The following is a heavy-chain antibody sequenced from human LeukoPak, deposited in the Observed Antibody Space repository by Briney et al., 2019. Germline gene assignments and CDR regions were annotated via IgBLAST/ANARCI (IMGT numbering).Heavy chain of an antibody. J-gene: IGHJ4*02. CDR2: ISSNGGST. CDR1: GFTFSSYS. V-gene: IGHV3-64*02. CDR3: ASGTLTELDY. Sequence: VGSLRLSCAASGFTFSSYSMHWVRQAPGKGLEHVSAISSNGGSTYYADSMKGRFTISRDNSKNTLFLQMGSLRAEDMAVYYCASGTLTELDYWGQGTLVTVSS. D-gene: IGHD4-11*01.